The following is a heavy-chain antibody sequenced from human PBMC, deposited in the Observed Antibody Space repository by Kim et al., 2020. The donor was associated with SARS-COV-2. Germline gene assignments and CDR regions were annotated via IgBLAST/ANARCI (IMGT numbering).Heavy chain of an antibody. CDR1: GFSFSAYD. Sequence: GGSLRLSCATSGFSFSAYDMNWVRQAPGKGLEWLSFITKSSTTIYDADSVKGRFTISRDNAKNSLYLQMNNLRDEDTAVYYCVRDRMGGAFDVWGQETMVTVSS. J-gene: IGHJ3*01. CDR3: VRDRMGGAFDV. CDR2: ITKSSTTI. V-gene: IGHV3-48*02. D-gene: IGHD3-16*01.